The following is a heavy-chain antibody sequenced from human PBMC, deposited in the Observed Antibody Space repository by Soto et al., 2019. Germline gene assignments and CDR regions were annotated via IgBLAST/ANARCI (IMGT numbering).Heavy chain of an antibody. J-gene: IGHJ4*02. Sequence: EVQLVDSGGGLVQPGGSLRLSCAASGFTFSSYTMNWVRQAPGKGLAWISYISSSSRTICYADSVKGRFTISRDNAQNSLYLQMTSLRDEDTAVYYCARVPTRALDYWGQGTLVTVSS. CDR3: ARVPTRALDY. D-gene: IGHD1-26*01. CDR1: GFTFSSYT. CDR2: ISSSSRTI. V-gene: IGHV3-48*02.